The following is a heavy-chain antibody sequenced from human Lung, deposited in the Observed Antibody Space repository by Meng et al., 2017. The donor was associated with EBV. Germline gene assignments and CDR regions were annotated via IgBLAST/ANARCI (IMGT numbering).Heavy chain of an antibody. Sequence: QVQLQQWGVGLLKPSATLSLTCAVYGGSINSGDYYWSWIRQPPGKGLEWIGYIYYTGSTYYNPSLKSGVTISMDTSKNQFSLRLSSVTAADTAVYYCARNYYFDYWGQGTLVTVSS. J-gene: IGHJ4*02. V-gene: IGHV4-30-4*01. CDR3: ARNYYFDY. CDR2: IYYTGST. CDR1: GGSINSGDYY.